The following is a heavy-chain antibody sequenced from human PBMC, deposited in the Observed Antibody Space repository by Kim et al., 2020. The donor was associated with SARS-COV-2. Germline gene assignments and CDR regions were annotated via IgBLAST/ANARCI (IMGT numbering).Heavy chain of an antibody. CDR2: ISGSGGST. CDR3: ATALTGYESYSPH. CDR1: GFTFSSYA. Sequence: GGSLRLSCAVSGFTFSSYAMSWVRQAPGKGLEWVSAISGSGGSTYYADSVKGRFTISRDTSKNPLSLHMNSLTAAATAVYYCATALTGYESYSPHWGPGT. V-gene: IGHV3-23*01. D-gene: IGHD5-12*01. J-gene: IGHJ4*02.